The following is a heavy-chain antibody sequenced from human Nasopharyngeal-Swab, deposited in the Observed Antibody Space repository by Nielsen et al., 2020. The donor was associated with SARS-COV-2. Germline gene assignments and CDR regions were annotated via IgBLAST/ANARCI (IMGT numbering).Heavy chain of an antibody. D-gene: IGHD3-3*01. CDR1: GFTFSSYW. CDR2: IKQDGSEK. V-gene: IGHV3-7*03. Sequence: GGSLRLSCAASGFTFSSYWMSWARQAPGKGLEWVANIKQDGSEKYYVDSVKGRFTISRDNAKNSLYLQMNSLRAEDTAVYYCARDYDFWGYYYGMDVWGQGTTVTVSS. J-gene: IGHJ6*02. CDR3: ARDYDFWGYYYGMDV.